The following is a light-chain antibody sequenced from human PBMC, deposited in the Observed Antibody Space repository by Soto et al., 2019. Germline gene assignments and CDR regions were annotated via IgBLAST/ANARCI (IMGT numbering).Light chain of an antibody. CDR2: GAS. V-gene: IGKV3-15*01. J-gene: IGKJ2*01. Sequence: EIVLTQSPATLSVSPGEGATLSCRSSQSVGSNLAWYQQKPGQTPRLLIYGASTRATGIPARFSGSGSGAEFTLTISRLQSEDFAVYYCQQYNSWPPAYTFGQGTKLEIK. CDR3: QQYNSWPPAYT. CDR1: QSVGSN.